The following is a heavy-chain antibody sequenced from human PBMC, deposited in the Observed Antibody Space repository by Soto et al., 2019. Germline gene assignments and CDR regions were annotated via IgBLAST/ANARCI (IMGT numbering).Heavy chain of an antibody. Sequence: QVQLVQSGAEVKKPGSSVKVSCKASGGTFSSYAISWVRQAPGQGLEWMGGIIPIFGTANYAQKFQGRVTITADESTSTAYMELSSLRSEETAVYYCARGIRNEVATIMAGNEWFDPWGQGTLVTVSS. CDR1: GGTFSSYA. V-gene: IGHV1-69*01. CDR3: ARGIRNEVATIMAGNEWFDP. D-gene: IGHD5-12*01. CDR2: IIPIFGTA. J-gene: IGHJ5*02.